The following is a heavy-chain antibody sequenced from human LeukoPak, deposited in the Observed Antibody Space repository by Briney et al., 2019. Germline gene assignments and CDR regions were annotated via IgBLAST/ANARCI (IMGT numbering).Heavy chain of an antibody. CDR1: GGSISSSSYY. CDR3: ARESSSRPYYFDY. J-gene: IGHJ4*02. CDR2: IYYSGST. D-gene: IGHD6-13*01. Sequence: SETLSLTCTVSGGSISSSSYYWGWIRQPPGKGLEWTGSIYYSGSTYYNPSLKSRVTISVDTSKNQFSLKLSSVTAADTAVYDCARESSSRPYYFDYWGQGTLVTVSS. V-gene: IGHV4-39*01.